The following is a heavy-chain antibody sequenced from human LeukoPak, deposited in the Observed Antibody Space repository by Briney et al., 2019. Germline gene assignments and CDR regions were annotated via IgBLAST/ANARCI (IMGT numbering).Heavy chain of an antibody. D-gene: IGHD4-17*01. Sequence: GGSLRLSCAASGFTFSNYAMSWVRQAPGKGLEWVSSISGTGGAYYADSVKGRFTISRDNSKNTLYLQMNSLRVEDTAVYYCAKASTTVNYFDYWGQGTLVTVSS. V-gene: IGHV3-23*01. CDR1: GFTFSNYA. J-gene: IGHJ4*02. CDR3: AKASTTVNYFDY. CDR2: ISGTGGA.